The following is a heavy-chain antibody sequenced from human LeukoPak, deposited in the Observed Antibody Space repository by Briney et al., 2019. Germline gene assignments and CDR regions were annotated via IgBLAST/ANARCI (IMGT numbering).Heavy chain of an antibody. CDR3: AKAVRGDRGDY. CDR2: ISGSGGST. CDR1: GFTFSSYG. D-gene: IGHD3-10*01. V-gene: IGHV3-23*01. Sequence: GGTLRLSCAASGFTFSSYGMSWVRQAPGKGLEWVSAISGSGGSTYYADSVKGRFTISRDNSRNTLYLQMNSLRAEDTAVYYCAKAVRGDRGDYWGQGTLVTVSS. J-gene: IGHJ4*02.